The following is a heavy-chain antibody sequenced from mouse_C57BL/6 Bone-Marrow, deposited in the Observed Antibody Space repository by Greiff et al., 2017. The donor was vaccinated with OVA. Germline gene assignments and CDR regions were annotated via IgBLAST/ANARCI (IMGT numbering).Heavy chain of an antibody. CDR2: IRSKSNNYAT. V-gene: IGHV10-1*01. CDR1: GFSFNTYA. CDR3: VRDRKYFDV. Sequence: DVKLQESGGGLVQPKGSLKLSCAASGFSFNTYAMNWVRQAPGKGLEWVARIRSKSNNYATYSADSVKDRFTISRDDSESKLYLQRNKVKTEDTAMYYWVRDRKYFDVWGTGTTVTGSS. J-gene: IGHJ1*03.